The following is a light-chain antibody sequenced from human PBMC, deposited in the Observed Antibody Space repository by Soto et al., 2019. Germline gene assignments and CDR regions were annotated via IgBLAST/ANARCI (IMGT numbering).Light chain of an antibody. CDR3: QQYTTWT. V-gene: IGKV1-5*03. J-gene: IGKJ1*01. CDR1: QSISNW. Sequence: DIQMTQSPSTLSASIGDRVTITCRASQSISNWLAWYQQKPGKAPKLLIYKASSLESGVPSRFSGSGSETEFTLTISSLQPDDFATYYCQQYTTWTFGQGTKVEIK. CDR2: KAS.